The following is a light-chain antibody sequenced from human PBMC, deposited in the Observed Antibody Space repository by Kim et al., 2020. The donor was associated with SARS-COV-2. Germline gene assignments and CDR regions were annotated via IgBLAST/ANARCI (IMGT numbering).Light chain of an antibody. CDR1: QSITNNY. J-gene: IGKJ2*01. V-gene: IGKV3-20*01. Sequence: EIVLTQSPATLSLSPGERVTLSCRASQSITNNYLAWYQQKVGQAPRLLIYGASARATGIPDRFSGSGSGTDFTLTISRLEPEDFVAYYCQQYGGSPPYTFGQGTKLEI. CDR3: QQYGGSPPYT. CDR2: GAS.